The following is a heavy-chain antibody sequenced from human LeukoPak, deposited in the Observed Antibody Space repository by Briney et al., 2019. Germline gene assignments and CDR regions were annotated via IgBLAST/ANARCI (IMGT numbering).Heavy chain of an antibody. CDR2: IYYTGIT. D-gene: IGHD3-22*01. Sequence: PSETLSLTCTVSGGSISSGTHYYNWIRQHPGKGLEWIGYIYYTGITSYNPSLKSRVTISVDTSKNQFSLKLSSVTAAATAVYYCARDLTSYYYDSSGYAAFDIWGQGTMVTVSS. J-gene: IGHJ3*02. V-gene: IGHV4-61*01. CDR3: ARDLTSYYYDSSGYAAFDI. CDR1: GGSISSGTHY.